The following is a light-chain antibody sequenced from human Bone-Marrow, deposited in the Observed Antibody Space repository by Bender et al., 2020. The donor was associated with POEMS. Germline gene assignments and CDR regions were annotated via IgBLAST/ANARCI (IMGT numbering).Light chain of an antibody. CDR3: CSYAGSSTWV. Sequence: QSALTQPASVSGSPGQSITISCTGTSSDVGSYNLVSWYQQHPGKAPKVLIYEDYKRPSGVSDRLSGSKSGNTASLTISWLQAEDEATYYCCSYAGSSTWVFGGGTKLTVL. J-gene: IGLJ3*02. CDR1: SSDVGSYNL. V-gene: IGLV2-23*01. CDR2: EDY.